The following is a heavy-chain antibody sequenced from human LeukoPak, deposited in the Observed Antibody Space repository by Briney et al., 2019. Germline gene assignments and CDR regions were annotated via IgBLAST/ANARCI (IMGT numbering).Heavy chain of an antibody. CDR3: ARDTLNYDFWSGYYYYMDV. V-gene: IGHV3-74*03. CDR2: ISTDGSST. D-gene: IGHD3-3*01. J-gene: IGHJ6*03. Sequence: GGSLRLSCAASGFTFSNYWMHWVRQAPGKGLVWVSRISTDGSSTTYADSVKGRFTISRDNAKNSLYLQMNSLRAEDTAVYYCARDTLNYDFWSGYYYYMDVWGKGTTVTVSS. CDR1: GFTFSNYW.